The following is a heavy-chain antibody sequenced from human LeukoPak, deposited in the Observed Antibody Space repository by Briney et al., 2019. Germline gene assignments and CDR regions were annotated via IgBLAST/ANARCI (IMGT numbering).Heavy chain of an antibody. CDR2: ISYDGSNK. CDR1: GFTFSSYG. Sequence: GGSLRLSCAASGFTFSSYGMHWVRQAPGKGLEWVAVISYDGSNKYYADSVKGRFTISGDNSKNTLYLQMNSLRAEDTAVYYCARDKATVTTYHFDYWGQGTLVTVSS. D-gene: IGHD4-17*01. J-gene: IGHJ4*02. V-gene: IGHV3-30*03. CDR3: ARDKATVTTYHFDY.